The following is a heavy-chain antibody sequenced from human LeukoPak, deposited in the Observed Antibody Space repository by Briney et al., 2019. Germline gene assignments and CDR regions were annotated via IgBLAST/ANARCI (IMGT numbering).Heavy chain of an antibody. Sequence: SETLSLTCAVYGGSFSGYYWSWIRQPPGKGLEWIGEINHSGSTNYDPPLKSRVTISVDTSKNHFSLKLSSVTAADTAVYYCARVGVGRDNAFDIWGQGTMVTVSS. CDR3: ARVGVGRDNAFDI. V-gene: IGHV4-34*01. CDR1: GGSFSGYY. D-gene: IGHD1-26*01. J-gene: IGHJ3*02. CDR2: INHSGST.